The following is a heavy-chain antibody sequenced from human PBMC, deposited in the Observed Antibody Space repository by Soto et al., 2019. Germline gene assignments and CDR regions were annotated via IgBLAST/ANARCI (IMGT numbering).Heavy chain of an antibody. CDR3: ARAAVADYYYYGMDV. CDR2: ISAYNGNA. CDR1: GYTFTSYG. D-gene: IGHD6-19*01. Sequence: ASVKVSCKASGYTFTSYGISWVRQAPGQGLEWMGGISAYNGNANYAQKLQGRVTMTTDASTSTAYMELSSLRSEDTAVYYCARAAVADYYYYGMDVWGQGTTVTVSS. J-gene: IGHJ6*02. V-gene: IGHV1-18*01.